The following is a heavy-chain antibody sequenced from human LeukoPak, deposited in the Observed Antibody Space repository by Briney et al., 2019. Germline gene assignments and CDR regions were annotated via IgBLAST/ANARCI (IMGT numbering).Heavy chain of an antibody. J-gene: IGHJ4*02. CDR2: IYYSGTT. CDR1: GDSISSYY. Sequence: SETLSLTCTVSGDSISSYYWSWIRQPPGKGLEWIGYIYYSGTTNYNPSLKSRVTISVDTSKNQFSLNLSSVTAADTAVYYCARDRSSWYLDYFDYWGPGTLVTVSS. V-gene: IGHV4-59*01. D-gene: IGHD6-13*01. CDR3: ARDRSSWYLDYFDY.